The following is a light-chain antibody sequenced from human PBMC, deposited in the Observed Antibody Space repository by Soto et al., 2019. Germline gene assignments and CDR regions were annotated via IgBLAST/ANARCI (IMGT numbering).Light chain of an antibody. J-gene: IGKJ1*01. V-gene: IGKV1-17*01. CDR3: LQHSTYPLT. CDR1: QGIRND. Sequence: DLQMTQFPSSLSASVGDRVTITCRASQGIRNDLGWYQQKPGKAPKRLIYAASSLQSGVPSWFGCSGSGTAFTLAISSLHPEDSATFDCLQHSTYPLTFGQGTKVEIK. CDR2: AAS.